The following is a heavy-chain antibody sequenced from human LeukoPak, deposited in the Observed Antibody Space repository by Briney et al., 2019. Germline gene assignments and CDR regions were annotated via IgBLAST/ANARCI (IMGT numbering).Heavy chain of an antibody. Sequence: GGSLRLSCAASGFMFRNYAMHWVRQAPGKGLEWVAVISYDGSNKYYADSVKGRFTISRDNSKNTLYLQMNSLRAEDTAVYYCARGSLWLQLDYWGQGTLVTVSS. V-gene: IGHV3-30-3*01. CDR1: GFMFRNYA. CDR2: ISYDGSNK. CDR3: ARGSLWLQLDY. J-gene: IGHJ4*02. D-gene: IGHD5-24*01.